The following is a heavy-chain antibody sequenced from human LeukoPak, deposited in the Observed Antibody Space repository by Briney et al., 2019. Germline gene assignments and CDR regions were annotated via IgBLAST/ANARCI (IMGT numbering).Heavy chain of an antibody. Sequence: SVKVSCKASGGTFSSYAISWVRQAPGQGLEWMGGIIPIFGTANYAQKFQGGVTITADESTSTAYMELSSLRSEDTAVYYCARGYGDYGFNPYYYYYYMDVWGKGTTVTVSS. V-gene: IGHV1-69*13. D-gene: IGHD4-17*01. CDR3: ARGYGDYGFNPYYYYYYMDV. CDR2: IIPIFGTA. J-gene: IGHJ6*03. CDR1: GGTFSSYA.